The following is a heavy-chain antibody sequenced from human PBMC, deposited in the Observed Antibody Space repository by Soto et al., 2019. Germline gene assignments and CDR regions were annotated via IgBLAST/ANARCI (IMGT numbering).Heavy chain of an antibody. Sequence: PGESLKISCKGSGYSFAGSWITWVRQKPGKGLEWMGRIDPSDSQTYYSPSFRGHVTISATKSITTVFLQWSSLRASDTAMYYCARQIYDSDTGPNFQYYFESWGQGTPVTVSS. CDR2: IDPSDSQT. CDR3: ARQIYDSDTGPNFQYYFES. J-gene: IGHJ4*02. CDR1: GYSFAGSW. D-gene: IGHD3-22*01. V-gene: IGHV5-10-1*01.